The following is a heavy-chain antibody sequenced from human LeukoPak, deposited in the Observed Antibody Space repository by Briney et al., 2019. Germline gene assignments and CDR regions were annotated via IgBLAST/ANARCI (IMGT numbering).Heavy chain of an antibody. V-gene: IGHV1-69*13. CDR2: IIPIFGTA. Sequence: ASVKVSCKTSGGTFSSYAISWVRQAPGQGLEWMGGIIPIFGTANYAQKFQGRVTITADESTGTAYMELSSLRSEDTAVFYCARESTLNYYDSSGYPDYWGQGTLVTVSS. J-gene: IGHJ4*02. CDR3: ARESTLNYYDSSGYPDY. D-gene: IGHD3-22*01. CDR1: GGTFSSYA.